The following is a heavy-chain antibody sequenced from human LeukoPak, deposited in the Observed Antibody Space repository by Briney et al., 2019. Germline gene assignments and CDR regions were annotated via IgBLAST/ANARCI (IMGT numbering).Heavy chain of an antibody. Sequence: SETLSLTCAVYGGSFSDYYLSWIRQPPGKGLEWIGEINPSGSTNYSPSLKSRATVSVDTSKNQFSLNLSSVTAADTAVYYCARDERRSGSRNYYYYMDVWGKGTTVTVSS. J-gene: IGHJ6*03. CDR1: GGSFSDYY. D-gene: IGHD3-10*01. V-gene: IGHV4-34*01. CDR3: ARDERRSGSRNYYYYMDV. CDR2: INPSGST.